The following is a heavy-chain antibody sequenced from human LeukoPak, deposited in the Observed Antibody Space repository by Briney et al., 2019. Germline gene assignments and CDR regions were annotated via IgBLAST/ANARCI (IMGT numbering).Heavy chain of an antibody. Sequence: GGSLRLSCAASGFTFSNYAMSWVRQAPGKGLEWVSGISDRGTTTYYADSVKGRLTISRGNSKSTLYLQINSLRAEDTAVYYCAKGIREETYYGVDIWGQGTTVTVSS. CDR3: AKGIREETYYGVDI. CDR2: ISDRGTTT. J-gene: IGHJ6*02. V-gene: IGHV3-23*01. CDR1: GFTFSNYA. D-gene: IGHD5-24*01.